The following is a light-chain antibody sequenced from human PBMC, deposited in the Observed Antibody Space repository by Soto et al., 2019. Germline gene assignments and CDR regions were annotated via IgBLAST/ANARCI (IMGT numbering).Light chain of an antibody. CDR2: YAS. Sequence: EIVMTQSPATLSVSPGERATLSCRASQSVSSNLAWYQQKPGQAPRLLIYYASRRATGIPDRFSGSGSGTDFTLTISSLQSEDFAVYYCQQYNNWPPWTFGQGTKVDIK. V-gene: IGKV3D-15*01. CDR3: QQYNNWPPWT. CDR1: QSVSSN. J-gene: IGKJ1*01.